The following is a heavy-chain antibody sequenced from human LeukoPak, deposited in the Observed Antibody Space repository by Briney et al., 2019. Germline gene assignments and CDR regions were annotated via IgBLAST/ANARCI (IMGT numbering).Heavy chain of an antibody. CDR3: VSPRGFSYGYFDY. D-gene: IGHD5-18*01. J-gene: IGHJ4*02. Sequence: SQTLSLTCIVSGGSVSSGSYYWSWIQQPPGKGLEWIGSIYYSKNTYYNPSLKSRVTISADTSKNQFSLTLGSVSATDTAVYYCVSPRGFSYGYFDYWGQGTLVTVSS. V-gene: IGHV4-39*01. CDR2: IYYSKNT. CDR1: GGSVSSGSYY.